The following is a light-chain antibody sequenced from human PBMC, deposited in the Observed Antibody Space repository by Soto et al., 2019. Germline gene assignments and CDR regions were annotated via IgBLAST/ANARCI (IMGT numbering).Light chain of an antibody. CDR1: SDDVGAYDF. V-gene: IGLV2-14*03. J-gene: IGLJ1*01. CDR2: DVT. CDR3: RSYRSSSPFYV. Sequence: QSVLTQPASVSGSPGQSITISCTGTSDDVGAYDFVSWYQEHPGKAPKLMLYDVTHRPSGVSNRFSGSKSGNTASLTISGLQAEAEADYYCRSYRSSSPFYVFRSGTKVTVL.